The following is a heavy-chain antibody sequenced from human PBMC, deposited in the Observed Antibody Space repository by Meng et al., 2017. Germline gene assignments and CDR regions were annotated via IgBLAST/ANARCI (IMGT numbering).Heavy chain of an antibody. D-gene: IGHD6-19*01. J-gene: IGHJ4*02. V-gene: IGHV2-5*02. Sequence: SGPTLVKPTQTLTLTCTFSGFSLSTSGVGVGWIRQPPGKALEWLALIYWDDDKRYSPSLKSRLTITKDTSKNQAVLTMTNMDPVDTATYYCAHRREIGDGQWLVPYYFDYWGQGTLVTVSS. CDR3: AHRREIGDGQWLVPYYFDY. CDR1: GFSLSTSGVG. CDR2: IYWDDDK.